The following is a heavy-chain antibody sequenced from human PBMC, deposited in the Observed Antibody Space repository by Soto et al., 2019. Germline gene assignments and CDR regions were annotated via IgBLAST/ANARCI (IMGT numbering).Heavy chain of an antibody. J-gene: IGHJ6*02. CDR3: AKDSYYYGMDV. V-gene: IGHV3-9*01. CDR1: GFTFDDYA. Sequence: ESGGGLVQPGRSLRLSCAASGFTFDDYAMHWVRQAPGKGLEWVSGISWNSGSIGYADSVKGRFTISRDNAKNSLYLQMNSLRAEDTALYYCAKDSYYYGMDVWGQGTTVTVSS. CDR2: ISWNSGSI.